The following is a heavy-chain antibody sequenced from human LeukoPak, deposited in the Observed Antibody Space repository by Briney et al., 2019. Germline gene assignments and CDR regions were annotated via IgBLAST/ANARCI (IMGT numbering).Heavy chain of an antibody. CDR3: ARDGPTYYYYYGMDV. J-gene: IGHJ6*02. V-gene: IGHV4-59*12. CDR1: GGSISSYY. Sequence: PSETLSLTCTVSGGSISSYYWSWIRQPPGKGLEWIGSIYYSGSTYYNPSLKSRVTISVDTSKNQFSLKLSSVTAADTAVYYCARDGPTYYYYYGMDVWGQGTTVTVSS. CDR2: IYYSGST.